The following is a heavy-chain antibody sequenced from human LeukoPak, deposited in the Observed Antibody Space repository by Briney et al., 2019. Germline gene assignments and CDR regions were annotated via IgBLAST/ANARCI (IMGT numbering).Heavy chain of an antibody. V-gene: IGHV3-33*06. CDR2: IWYDGSNK. CDR1: GFTFSSYG. D-gene: IGHD6-19*01. CDR3: AKLPVSYSSGWSNFDY. Sequence: TGGSLRLSCAASGFTFSSYGMHWVRQAPGKGLEWVAVIWYDGSNKYYADSVKGRFTISRDNSKNTLYLQVNSLRAEDTAIYYCAKLPVSYSSGWSNFDYWGQGTLVTVSS. J-gene: IGHJ4*02.